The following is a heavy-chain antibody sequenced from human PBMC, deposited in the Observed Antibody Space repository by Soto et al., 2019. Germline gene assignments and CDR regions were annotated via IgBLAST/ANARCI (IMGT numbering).Heavy chain of an antibody. CDR2: IIPIFGTA. CDR1: GGTFSSYA. D-gene: IGHD6-6*01. CDR3: ARVDGIAAQLYYYYGMDV. V-gene: IGHV1-69*13. J-gene: IGHJ6*02. Sequence: SVNVSCKASGGTFSSYAISWVRQAPGQGLEWMGGIIPIFGTANYAQKFQGRVTITADESTSTAYMELSSLRSEDTAVYYCARVDGIAAQLYYYYGMDVWGQGTTVTVSS.